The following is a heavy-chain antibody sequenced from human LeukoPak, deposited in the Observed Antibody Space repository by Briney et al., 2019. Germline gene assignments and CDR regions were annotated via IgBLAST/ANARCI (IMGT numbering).Heavy chain of an antibody. Sequence: GGSLRLSCAASGFTFSSYAMSWVRQAPGKGLEWVSAISGSAGATYYPDSVKGRFTISRDNSKNTLYLQMNSLSVEDTAVYYCAKKRGNHDWLYYFDDWGQGTQVTVSS. V-gene: IGHV3-23*01. CDR3: AKKRGNHDWLYYFDD. J-gene: IGHJ4*02. D-gene: IGHD3-9*01. CDR2: ISGSAGAT. CDR1: GFTFSSYA.